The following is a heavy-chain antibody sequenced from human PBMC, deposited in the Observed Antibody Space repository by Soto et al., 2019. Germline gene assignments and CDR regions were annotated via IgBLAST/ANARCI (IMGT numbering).Heavy chain of an antibody. CDR3: AREIEPRLSDH. CDR1: GFTFKRFW. J-gene: IGHJ4*02. D-gene: IGHD6-6*01. V-gene: IGHV3-7*03. Sequence: EVQLVESGGGLVQPGGSLRLSCATSGFTFKRFWMNWVRQAQGKGLEWVATIKGDGSEKQYADAVKGRFTVSRDNAKNFVSLQMDSVSAEDTALFYCAREIEPRLSDHWGQGTLFTFSA. CDR2: IKGDGSEK.